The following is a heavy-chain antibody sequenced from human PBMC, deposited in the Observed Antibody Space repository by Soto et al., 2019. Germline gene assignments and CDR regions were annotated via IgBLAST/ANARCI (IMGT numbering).Heavy chain of an antibody. Sequence: GGSLRLSCAASGFTFDDYAMHWVRQAPGKGLEWVSGISWNSGSIGYADSVKGRFTISRDNAKNSLYLQMNSLRAEDTALYYCAKAPYSGWYFDYWGQGTLVTVSS. CDR2: ISWNSGSI. CDR1: GFTFDDYA. CDR3: AKAPYSGWYFDY. V-gene: IGHV3-9*01. J-gene: IGHJ4*02. D-gene: IGHD6-19*01.